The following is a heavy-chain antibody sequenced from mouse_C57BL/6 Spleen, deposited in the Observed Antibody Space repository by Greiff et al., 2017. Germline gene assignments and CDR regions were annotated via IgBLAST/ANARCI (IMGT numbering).Heavy chain of an antibody. CDR3: ARGGSSYEGYWYFDV. D-gene: IGHD1-1*01. CDR2: ISSGSSTI. V-gene: IGHV5-17*01. Sequence: EVQLVESGGGLVKPGGSLKLSCAASGFTFSDYGMHWVRQAPEKGLEWVAYISSGSSTIYYADTVKGRFTISRDNAKNTLFLQMTSLRSEDTAMYYCARGGSSYEGYWYFDVWGTGTTVTVSS. CDR1: GFTFSDYG. J-gene: IGHJ1*03.